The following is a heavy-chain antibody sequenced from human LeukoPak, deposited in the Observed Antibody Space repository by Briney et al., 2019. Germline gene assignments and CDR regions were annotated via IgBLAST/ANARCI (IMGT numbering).Heavy chain of an antibody. CDR2: ISGSGGSR. Sequence: PGGSLRLSCAASGFTFSGYAMSWVRQAPGRGLEWVSAISGSGGSRYYADSVKGRFTIARDNSKNTLYLQMNSLRAEDTAVYYCARATTLFGVDKYFHYWGQGTPVTVSS. J-gene: IGHJ4*02. D-gene: IGHD3-3*01. CDR1: GFTFSGYA. CDR3: ARATTLFGVDKYFHY. V-gene: IGHV3-23*01.